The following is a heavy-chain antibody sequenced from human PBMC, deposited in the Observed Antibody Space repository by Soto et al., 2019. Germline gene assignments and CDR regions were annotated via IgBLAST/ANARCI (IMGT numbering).Heavy chain of an antibody. D-gene: IGHD4-4*01. CDR2: INHSGST. Sequence: NPSETLSLTCAVYGGSFSGYYWSWIRQPPGKGLGWIGEINHSGSTNYNPSLKSRVTISVDTSKNQFSLKLSSVTAADTAVYYCASSRGDPSYSFDYWGQGTLVTVSS. CDR3: ASSRGDPSYSFDY. J-gene: IGHJ4*02. V-gene: IGHV4-34*01. CDR1: GGSFSGYY.